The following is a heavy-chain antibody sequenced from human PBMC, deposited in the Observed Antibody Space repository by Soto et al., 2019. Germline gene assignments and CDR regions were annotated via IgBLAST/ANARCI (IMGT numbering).Heavy chain of an antibody. J-gene: IGHJ4*02. Sequence: QVHLVQSGAEVKKPGASVKVSCKGSGYAFTTYGITWVRQAPGQGLEWMGWISAHNGNTNYAQTLQGRVTVTRDTSTSTPYMELRSLRSDDTAVYYCARGRYGDYWGQGALVTVSS. D-gene: IGHD1-1*01. CDR3: ARGRYGDY. CDR1: GYAFTTYG. V-gene: IGHV1-18*01. CDR2: ISAHNGNT.